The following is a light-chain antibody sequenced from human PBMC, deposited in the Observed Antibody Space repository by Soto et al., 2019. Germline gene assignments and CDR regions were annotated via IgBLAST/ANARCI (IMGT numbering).Light chain of an antibody. J-gene: IGKJ4*01. Sequence: EIVLTQSPGTLSLSPGERATLSCRASQSVSNNYLAWYQQKPGQAPRLLIYGAARRATGIPDRFSGSGSGTDFTLTISRLDPEDFAVYYCQQYGSSPLTFGGGTKVEIK. CDR3: QQYGSSPLT. CDR2: GAA. CDR1: QSVSNNY. V-gene: IGKV3-20*01.